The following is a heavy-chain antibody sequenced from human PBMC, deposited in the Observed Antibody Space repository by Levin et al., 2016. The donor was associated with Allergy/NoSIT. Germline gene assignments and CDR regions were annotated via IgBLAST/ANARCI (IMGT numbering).Heavy chain of an antibody. V-gene: IGHV3-30*18. CDR3: AKDPNVEVLLWFGELFVGMDV. D-gene: IGHD3-10*01. Sequence: VRQAPGKGLEWVAVISYDGSNKYYADSVKGRFTISRDNSKNTLYLQMNSLRAEDTAVYYCAKDPNVEVLLWFGELFVGMDVWGQGTTVTVSS. J-gene: IGHJ6*02. CDR2: ISYDGSNK.